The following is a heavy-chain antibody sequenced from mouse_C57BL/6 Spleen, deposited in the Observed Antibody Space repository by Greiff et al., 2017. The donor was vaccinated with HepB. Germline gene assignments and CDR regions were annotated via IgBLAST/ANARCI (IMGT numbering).Heavy chain of an antibody. CDR1: GYAFSSSW. J-gene: IGHJ2*01. Sequence: VQLQQSGPELVKPGASVKISCKASGYAFSSSWMNWVKQRPGKGLEWIGRIYPGDGDTNYNGKFKGKATLTADKSSSTAYMQLSSLTSEDSAVDFCARGITTVVEGHYWGQGTTLTVSS. V-gene: IGHV1-82*01. D-gene: IGHD1-1*01. CDR2: IYPGDGDT. CDR3: ARGITTVVEGHY.